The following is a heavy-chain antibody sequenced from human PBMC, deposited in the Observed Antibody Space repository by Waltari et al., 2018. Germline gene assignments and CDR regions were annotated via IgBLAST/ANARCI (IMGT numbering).Heavy chain of an antibody. J-gene: IGHJ4*02. D-gene: IGHD3-22*01. CDR1: GGTFSSYA. CDR2: IIPILGIA. V-gene: IGHV1-69*04. Sequence: QVQLVQSGAEVKKPGSSVKVSCKASGGTFSSYAISWVRQVPGQGLEWMGGIIPILGIANYAKKFQGRVTITADESTSTAYMELSSLRSEDTAVYYCARREDYYDSSGYYPQWGQGTLVTVSS. CDR3: ARREDYYDSSGYYPQ.